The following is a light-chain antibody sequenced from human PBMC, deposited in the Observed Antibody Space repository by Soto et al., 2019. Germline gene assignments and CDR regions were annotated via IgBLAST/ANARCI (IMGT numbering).Light chain of an antibody. CDR3: SSYAGSNIWV. CDR2: DVT. J-gene: IGLJ3*02. V-gene: IGLV2-8*01. Sequence: QSALTQPPSASGSPGQSVTISCTGTSSDVGGYNYVSWYQQHPGKAPKLMIYDVTKRPSGVPDRFSGSKSGNTASLTVSGLQAEDEADYYCSSYAGSNIWVFGGGTKVTVL. CDR1: SSDVGGYNY.